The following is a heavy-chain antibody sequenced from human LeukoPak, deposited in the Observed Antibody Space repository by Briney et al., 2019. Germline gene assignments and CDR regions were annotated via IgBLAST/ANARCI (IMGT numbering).Heavy chain of an antibody. J-gene: IGHJ6*02. CDR3: ARDALDYGDYDDAYYYYGMDV. D-gene: IGHD4-17*01. CDR1: GFTFSSYS. V-gene: IGHV3-48*02. CDR2: ISSSSSTI. Sequence: GGSLRLSCAASGFTFSSYSMNWVRQAPGKGLEWVSYISSSSSTIYYADSVTGRFTISRDNAKNSLYLQMNSLRDEDTAVYYCARDALDYGDYDDAYYYYGMDVWGQGTTVTVSS.